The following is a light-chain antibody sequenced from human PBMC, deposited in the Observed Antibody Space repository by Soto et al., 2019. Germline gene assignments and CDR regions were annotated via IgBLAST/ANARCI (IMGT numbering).Light chain of an antibody. V-gene: IGKV3-11*01. CDR1: QSVSSY. J-gene: IGKJ4*01. Sequence: EIVLTQSPATLSLSAGERATLSCSASQSVSSYLAWYQQKPGQAPRLLIYDASNRANGIPARFSGSGSGTDLTLTISSLEPEDFAVYDCQQRSNWPTLTFGGGTKVDIK. CDR3: QQRSNWPTLT. CDR2: DAS.